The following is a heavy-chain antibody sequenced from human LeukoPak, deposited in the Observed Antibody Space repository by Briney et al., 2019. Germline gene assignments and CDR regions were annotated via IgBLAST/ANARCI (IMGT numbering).Heavy chain of an antibody. CDR3: ATKVGGYDIFTGYDIFDY. D-gene: IGHD3-9*01. CDR2: ISGSGGST. Sequence: GGSLRLSCAASGFTFSSYAVSWVRQAPGKGLEWVSVISGSGGSTYYADSVKGRFTISIDNSKNTLYLQMNSLRAEDTAVYYCATKVGGYDIFTGYDIFDYWGQGTLVTVSS. V-gene: IGHV3-23*01. J-gene: IGHJ4*02. CDR1: GFTFSSYA.